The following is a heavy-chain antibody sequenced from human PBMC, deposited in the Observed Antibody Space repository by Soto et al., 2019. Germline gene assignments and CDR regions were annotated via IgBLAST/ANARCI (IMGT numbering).Heavy chain of an antibody. D-gene: IGHD5-18*01. Sequence: GGSLRLSCAASGFTFSSYAMHWVRQAPGKGLEWVAVISYDGSNKYYADSVKGRFTISRDNSKNTLYLQMNSLRAEDTAVYYCARVALDTAMVEYCYYGMDVWGQGTTVTVSS. CDR1: GFTFSSYA. J-gene: IGHJ6*02. V-gene: IGHV3-30-3*01. CDR2: ISYDGSNK. CDR3: ARVALDTAMVEYCYYGMDV.